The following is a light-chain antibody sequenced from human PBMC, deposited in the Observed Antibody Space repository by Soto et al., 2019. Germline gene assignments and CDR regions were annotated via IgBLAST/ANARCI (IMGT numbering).Light chain of an antibody. Sequence: EIVLTQSPGTLSLSPGERATLSCRASQSVRSNYLAWYQQKPGQAPRILIYGASSRAAGIPDRFSGSGSGTDFTLTINRLEPEDFALYYWQQYDPSPRTFGQGTKVEIK. J-gene: IGKJ1*01. CDR2: GAS. CDR1: QSVRSNY. V-gene: IGKV3-20*01. CDR3: QQYDPSPRT.